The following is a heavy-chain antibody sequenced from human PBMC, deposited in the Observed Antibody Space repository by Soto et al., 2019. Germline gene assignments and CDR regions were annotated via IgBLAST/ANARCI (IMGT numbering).Heavy chain of an antibody. CDR2: IYYSGST. V-gene: IGHV4-59*01. CDR1: GGSISSYY. Sequence: QVQLQESGPGLVKPSETLSLSCTVSGGSISSYYWSWIRQPPGKGLEWIGYIYYSGSTTYNPSLKSRVTISVDTSTTHFSLKLSSVTAADTAMYYCARFSPPIDYWGQGTLVTVSS. CDR3: ARFSPPIDY. D-gene: IGHD3-3*02. J-gene: IGHJ4*02.